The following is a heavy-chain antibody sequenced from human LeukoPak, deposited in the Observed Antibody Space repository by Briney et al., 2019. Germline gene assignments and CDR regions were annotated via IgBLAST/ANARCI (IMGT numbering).Heavy chain of an antibody. CDR1: GFTFSSYA. J-gene: IGHJ4*02. V-gene: IGHV3-23*01. CDR2: ISGSGGST. CDR3: AKDRLADFWSGYSRDSLDY. Sequence: PGGSLTLSCAASGFTFSSYAMSWLRQAPGKGLEWVSAISGSGGSTYYADSVKGRFTISRDNSKNTLYLQIDSLRAEDTAVYYCAKDRLADFWSGYSRDSLDYWGQETLVTVSS. D-gene: IGHD3-3*01.